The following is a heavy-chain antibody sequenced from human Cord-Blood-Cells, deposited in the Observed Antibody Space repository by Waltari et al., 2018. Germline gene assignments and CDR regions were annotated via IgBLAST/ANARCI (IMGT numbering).Heavy chain of an antibody. CDR3: TRIRGDYDAFDI. Sequence: EVQLVESGGGLVQPGGSLKLSCAASGFTFSGSAMHWVRQASGKGLEWVGRIRRKANSCDTEYAASVKGRFTISRDDAKNTAYLQMNSLKTEDTAVYYCTRIRGDYDAFDIWGQGTMVTVSS. D-gene: IGHD4-17*01. J-gene: IGHJ3*02. V-gene: IGHV3-73*02. CDR1: GFTFSGSA. CDR2: IRRKANSCDT.